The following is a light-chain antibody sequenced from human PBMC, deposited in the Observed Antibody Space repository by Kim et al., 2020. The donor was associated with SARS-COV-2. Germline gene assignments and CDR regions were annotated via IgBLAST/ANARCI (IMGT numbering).Light chain of an antibody. V-gene: IGKV1-5*03. Sequence: DVQMTQSPSTLYASVGDRVTIACRASQNVTRWLAWFQQRPGKAPRLLIYTTSSLETGVPTRFSGDGSGTEFTLTINNLQPGDFATYFCQQYNTYPWTFGQGTKVDIK. J-gene: IGKJ1*01. CDR2: TTS. CDR1: QNVTRW. CDR3: QQYNTYPWT.